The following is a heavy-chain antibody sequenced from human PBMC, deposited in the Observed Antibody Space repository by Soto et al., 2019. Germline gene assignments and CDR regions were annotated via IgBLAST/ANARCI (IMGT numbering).Heavy chain of an antibody. D-gene: IGHD3-22*01. Sequence: PSETLSLTCTVSGDSISSYYWSWIRQPPGKGLEWIGYIYYSGSTYYNPSLGSRVTISVDTSKNQFSLKLRSVTAAETAVFYCAGLYPYESSGYHLNYWGQGALVTVSS. V-gene: IGHV4-59*04. J-gene: IGHJ4*02. CDR2: IYYSGST. CDR1: GDSISSYY. CDR3: AGLYPYESSGYHLNY.